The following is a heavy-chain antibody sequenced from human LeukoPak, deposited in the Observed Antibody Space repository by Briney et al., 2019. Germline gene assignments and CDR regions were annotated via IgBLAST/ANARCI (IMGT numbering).Heavy chain of an antibody. Sequence: PSETLSLTCTASGGSISSGTYYWSWIRQPAGQGLEWIGHVYISGSTNNNPSLKSRVTISVDTSKNQFSLKLSSVTAADTAVYYCARGRYGSGYFDYWGQGTLVTVSS. CDR3: ARGRYGSGYFDY. CDR2: VYISGST. D-gene: IGHD3-10*01. CDR1: GGSISSGTYY. V-gene: IGHV4-61*09. J-gene: IGHJ4*02.